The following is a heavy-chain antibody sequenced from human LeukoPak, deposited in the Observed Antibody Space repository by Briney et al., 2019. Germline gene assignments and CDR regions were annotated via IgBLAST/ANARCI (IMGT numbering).Heavy chain of an antibody. D-gene: IGHD3-10*01. J-gene: IGHJ6*02. V-gene: IGHV4-30-2*01. Sequence: PSQTLSLTCAVSGGSISSGGYSWSWLRQPPGKGLEWIGYIYHSGSTYYNPSLKSRVTISVDRSKNKFSLKLSSVTAADTAVYYCARAANYGSGSYTNYYYYGMDVWGQGTTVTVSS. CDR3: ARAANYGSGSYTNYYYYGMDV. CDR2: IYHSGST. CDR1: GGSISSGGYS.